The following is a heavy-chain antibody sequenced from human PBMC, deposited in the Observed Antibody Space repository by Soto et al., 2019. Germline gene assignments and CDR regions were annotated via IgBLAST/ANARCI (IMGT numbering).Heavy chain of an antibody. J-gene: IGHJ5*02. D-gene: IGHD5-18*01. CDR1: GFTFSSYS. V-gene: IGHV3-48*01. CDR2: ISSSSTI. Sequence: HPGGSLRLSCAASGFTFSSYSMNWVRQAPGKGLEWVSYISSSSTIYYADSVKGRFTISRDNAKNSLYLQMNSLRAEDTAVYYCARDTGAGYSYGFWPNNLNWFDPWGQGTLVTVSS. CDR3: ARDTGAGYSYGFWPNNLNWFDP.